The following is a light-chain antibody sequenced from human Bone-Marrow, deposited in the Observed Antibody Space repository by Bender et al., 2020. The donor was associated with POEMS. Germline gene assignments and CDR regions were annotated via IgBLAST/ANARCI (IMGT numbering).Light chain of an antibody. J-gene: IGLJ3*02. CDR3: SSYTTTSTLVV. V-gene: IGLV2-14*01. Sequence: QSALTQPASVSGSPGQSITISCTGTSSDVGGYNYVSWYQQHPGKVPKLIIYDVNSRPSGVSNRFSGSKSGNTASLTISGLQAEDEADYYCSSYTTTSTLVVFGGGTKLTVL. CDR1: SSDVGGYNY. CDR2: DVN.